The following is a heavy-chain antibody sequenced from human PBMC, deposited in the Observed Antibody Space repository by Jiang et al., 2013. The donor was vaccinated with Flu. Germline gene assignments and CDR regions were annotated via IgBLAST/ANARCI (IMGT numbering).Heavy chain of an antibody. J-gene: IGHJ4*02. V-gene: IGHV4-39*01. Sequence: TVSGGSISSSSYYWGWIRQPPGKGLEWIGSIYYGGSTYYNPSLKSRVTISVDTSKNQFSLKLSSVTAADTAVYYCARRVPGNPTEYWGQGTLVTVSS. CDR1: GGSISSSSYY. D-gene: IGHD4-23*01. CDR3: ARRVPGNPTEY. CDR2: IYYGGST.